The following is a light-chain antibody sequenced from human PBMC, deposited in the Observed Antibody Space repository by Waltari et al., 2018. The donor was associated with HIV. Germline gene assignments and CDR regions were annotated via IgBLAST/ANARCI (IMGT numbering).Light chain of an antibody. CDR1: SSNIENDN. CDR3: VGWDSSLSAYV. Sequence: QSFLTQPPSASGTPGQTVPISCSGSSSNIENDNVYWYQPLPGMTPKLLIYKNFLRPSGVPDRFAASKSGTSASLTISGLRSADEADYYCVGWDSSLSAYVFGAGTKVAVL. CDR2: KNF. V-gene: IGLV1-47*01. J-gene: IGLJ1*01.